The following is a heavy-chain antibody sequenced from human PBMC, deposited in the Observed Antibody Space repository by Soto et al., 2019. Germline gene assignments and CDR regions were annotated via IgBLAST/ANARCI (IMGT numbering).Heavy chain of an antibody. V-gene: IGHV4-34*01. D-gene: IGHD3-22*01. J-gene: IGHJ6*02. CDR1: GGSFSGYY. CDR2: INHSGST. Sequence: SETRSLTCAVYGGSFSGYYWSWIRQPPGKGLEWIGEINHSGSTNYNPSLKSRVTISVDTSKNQFSLKLSSVTAADTAVYYCARRLYYDSSGFEGGGMDVWGQGTTVTVS. CDR3: ARRLYYDSSGFEGGGMDV.